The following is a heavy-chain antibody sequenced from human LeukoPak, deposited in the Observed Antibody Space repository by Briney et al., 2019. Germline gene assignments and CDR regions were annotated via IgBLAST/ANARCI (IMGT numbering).Heavy chain of an antibody. Sequence: PGGSLRLSCAASGLTFSSYGMSWVRQAPGKGLEWVSAISGSGGSTYYADSVKGRYTISRDNSKNTLYLQMNSLRAEDTAVYYCAEARRGSSSTFYYYYMDVWGKGTTVTVSS. CDR3: AEARRGSSSTFYYYYMDV. D-gene: IGHD6-6*01. J-gene: IGHJ6*03. V-gene: IGHV3-23*01. CDR2: ISGSGGST. CDR1: GLTFSSYG.